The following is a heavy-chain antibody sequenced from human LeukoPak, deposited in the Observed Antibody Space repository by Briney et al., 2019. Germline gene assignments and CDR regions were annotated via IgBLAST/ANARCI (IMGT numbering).Heavy chain of an antibody. V-gene: IGHV3-74*01. CDR3: ATARNFRFEY. J-gene: IGHJ4*02. Sequence: GGSLRLSCATSGLTFRTTCMHWVRQAPGKGQMWVSRMNGEGTTIDYADSVKGRFTVSRDYAKNTLFLQMNNLRTEDTALYFCATARNFRFEYWGQGSLVIVSA. D-gene: IGHD1-7*01. CDR2: MNGEGTTI. CDR1: GLTFRTTC.